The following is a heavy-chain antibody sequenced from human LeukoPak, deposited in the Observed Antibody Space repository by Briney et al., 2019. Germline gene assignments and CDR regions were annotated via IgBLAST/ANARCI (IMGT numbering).Heavy chain of an antibody. D-gene: IGHD2-15*01. J-gene: IGHJ4*02. V-gene: IGHV5-51*01. CDR2: IYPGDSDT. CDR1: GYIFITYR. Sequence: GESLKISCKGSGYIFITYRIGWVRQMPGKGLEWMGIIYPGDSDTRYSPSFQGQVTISVDKSISTAYLRWSSLKASDSGMYYCARHSRSGGSCYPDYWGQGTLVTVSS. CDR3: ARHSRSGGSCYPDY.